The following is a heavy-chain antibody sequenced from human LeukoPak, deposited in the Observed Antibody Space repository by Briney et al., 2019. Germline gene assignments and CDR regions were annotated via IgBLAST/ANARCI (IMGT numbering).Heavy chain of an antibody. V-gene: IGHV3-23*01. Sequence: GGSLRLSCAASGFTFSSYAMSWVRQAPGKGLEWVSAISGSGGSTYYADSVKGRFTISRDTSKNTLDLQMNSLRAEDTAVYYCAKAIGIQLWLVGAFDIWGQGTMVTVSS. CDR1: GFTFSSYA. CDR2: ISGSGGST. J-gene: IGHJ3*02. CDR3: AKAIGIQLWLVGAFDI. D-gene: IGHD5-18*01.